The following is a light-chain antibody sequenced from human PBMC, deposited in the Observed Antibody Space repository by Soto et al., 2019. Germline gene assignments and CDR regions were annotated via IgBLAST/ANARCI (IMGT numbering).Light chain of an antibody. Sequence: DIQMTQSPATLSASVGDSVTITCRASQSISHWLAWYQQEPGKAPKFLIYDASSLESGVPSRFTASGSATEFTTTISSLQPDDFDTHYCQPYDSVLGTFGPGTNVDIK. V-gene: IGKV1-5*01. J-gene: IGKJ1*01. CDR1: QSISHW. CDR3: QPYDSVLGT. CDR2: DAS.